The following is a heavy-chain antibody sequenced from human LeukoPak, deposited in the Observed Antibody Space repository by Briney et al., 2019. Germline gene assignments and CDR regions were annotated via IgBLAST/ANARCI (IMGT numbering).Heavy chain of an antibody. J-gene: IGHJ6*03. CDR3: ARPAGRSSGWSYYYYMDV. D-gene: IGHD6-19*01. V-gene: IGHV3-30*04. CDR1: GFTFSSYA. CDR2: ISYDGSNK. Sequence: PGGSLRLSCAASGFTFSSYAMHWVRQVPGKGLEWVAVISYDGSNKYYADSVKGRFTISRDNSKNTLYLQMNSLRAEDTAVYYCARPAGRSSGWSYYYYMDVWGKGTTVTVSS.